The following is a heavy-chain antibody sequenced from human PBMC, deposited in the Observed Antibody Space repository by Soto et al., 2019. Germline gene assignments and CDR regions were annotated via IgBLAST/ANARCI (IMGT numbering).Heavy chain of an antibody. V-gene: IGHV3-7*05. Sequence: EVQLVESGGGLVQPGGSLRLSCAASGFTFRTYWLSWVRQVPGKGLEWVGNINLDGSEKNYVDSVKGRFTISRDNARNSLYLQMSSLRAEDTALYYCARDGSTSWYSYDYHGMDVWGQGTTVTVSS. J-gene: IGHJ6*02. CDR2: INLDGSEK. CDR1: GFTFRTYW. CDR3: ARDGSTSWYSYDYHGMDV. D-gene: IGHD5-18*01.